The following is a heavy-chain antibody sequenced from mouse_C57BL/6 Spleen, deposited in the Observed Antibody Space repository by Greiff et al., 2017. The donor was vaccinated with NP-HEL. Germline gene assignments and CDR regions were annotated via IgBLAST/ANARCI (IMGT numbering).Heavy chain of an antibody. J-gene: IGHJ3*01. CDR1: GYTFTSYW. CDR2: IDPSDSYT. CDR3: ARGNDGYPAWFAY. V-gene: IGHV1-69*01. D-gene: IGHD2-3*01. Sequence: QVQLKQPGAELVMPGASVKLSCKASGYTFTSYWMHWVKQRPGQGLEWIGEIDPSDSYTNYNQKFKGKSTLTVDKSSSTAYMQLSSLTSEDSAVYYCARGNDGYPAWFAYWGQGTLVTVSA.